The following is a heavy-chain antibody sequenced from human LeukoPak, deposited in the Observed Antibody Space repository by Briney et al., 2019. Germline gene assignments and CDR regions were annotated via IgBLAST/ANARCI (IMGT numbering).Heavy chain of an antibody. D-gene: IGHD3-22*01. CDR1: AATFSSYA. CDR2: IIPIFGTA. Sequence: GASGKVSCKASAATFSSYAISWVRQAPGQGLEWVGGIIPIFGTANDAQKFQCRVTITTDESTSTAYLELSSLRSEDTAVYYCAARSGIDYDSSGYAFDYWGQGTLVTVSS. CDR3: AARSGIDYDSSGYAFDY. J-gene: IGHJ4*02. V-gene: IGHV1-69*05.